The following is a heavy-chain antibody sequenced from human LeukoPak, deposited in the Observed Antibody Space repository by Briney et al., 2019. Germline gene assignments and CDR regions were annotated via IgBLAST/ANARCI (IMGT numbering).Heavy chain of an antibody. CDR1: GYTFTSYY. Sequence: GASVKVSCKASGYTFTSYYIHWVRQAPGQGLEWMGLINPSGGSTNYAQKFQGRGTMTMDTAKSTVYMELSSLRSEDTAVYYCERGPSITMVRGGQWYYYMDVWGKGTTVTISS. V-gene: IGHV1-46*01. D-gene: IGHD3-10*01. CDR3: ERGPSITMVRGGQWYYYMDV. CDR2: INPSGGST. J-gene: IGHJ6*03.